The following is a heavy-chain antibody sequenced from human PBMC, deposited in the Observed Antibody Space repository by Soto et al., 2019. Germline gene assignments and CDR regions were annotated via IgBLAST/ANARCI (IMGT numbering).Heavy chain of an antibody. CDR3: ARGTFHPSSITMVRPYGATYYYYYMDV. Sequence: SQTLSLTCAVYGGSFSGYYWSWIRQPPGKGLEWIGEINHSGSTNYNPSLKSRVTISVDTSKNQFSLKLSSVTAADTAVYYCARGTFHPSSITMVRPYGATYYYYYMDVWGKGTTVTVSS. J-gene: IGHJ6*03. V-gene: IGHV4-34*01. D-gene: IGHD3-10*01. CDR1: GGSFSGYY. CDR2: INHSGST.